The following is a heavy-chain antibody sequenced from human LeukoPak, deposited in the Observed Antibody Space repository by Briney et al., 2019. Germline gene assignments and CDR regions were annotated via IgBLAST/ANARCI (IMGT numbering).Heavy chain of an antibody. CDR3: ARLRGLLWFGELLATNWFDP. D-gene: IGHD3-10*01. V-gene: IGHV4-59*08. J-gene: IGHJ5*02. CDR2: IYYSGST. CDR1: GGSISSYY. Sequence: PSETLSLTCTVSGGSISSYYWSWIRQPPGKGLEWIGYIYYSGSTNYNPSLKSRVTISVDTSKNQFSLKLSSVTAADTAVYYCARLRGLLWFGELLATNWFDPWGQGTLVTVSS.